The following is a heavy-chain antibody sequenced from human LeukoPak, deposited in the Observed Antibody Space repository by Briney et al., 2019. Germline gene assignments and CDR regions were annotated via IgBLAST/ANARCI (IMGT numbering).Heavy chain of an antibody. V-gene: IGHV1-2*02. J-gene: IGHJ4*02. Sequence: VASVKVSCKASGYTFTGYYMRWVRQAPGQGLEWMGWINPNSGGTNYAQKFQGRVTMTRDTSISTAYMELSRLRSDDTAVYYCARVRYYYGSGSYYSIDYWGQGTLVTVSS. D-gene: IGHD3-10*01. CDR2: INPNSGGT. CDR3: ARVRYYYGSGSYYSIDY. CDR1: GYTFTGYY.